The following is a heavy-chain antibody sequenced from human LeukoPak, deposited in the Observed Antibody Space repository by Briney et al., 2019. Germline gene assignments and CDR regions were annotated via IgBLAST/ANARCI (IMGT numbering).Heavy chain of an antibody. CDR2: ISGSGSTI. CDR3: LGSRWRQLGYFDC. CDR1: GFTVSTYE. D-gene: IGHD5-24*01. Sequence: QPGGSLRLSCAASGFTVSTYEMNWVRQAPGKGLEWVSYISGSGSTIYYADSVKGRFTISRDNANNSLYLQMNSLRAEDTAVYYCLGSRWRQLGYFDCLGQRSLVTVSP. V-gene: IGHV3-48*03. J-gene: IGHJ4*02.